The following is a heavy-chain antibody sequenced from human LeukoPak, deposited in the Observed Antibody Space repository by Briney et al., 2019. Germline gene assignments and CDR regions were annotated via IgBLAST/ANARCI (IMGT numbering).Heavy chain of an antibody. Sequence: ASVKVSFKASGYTFTSYDINWVRQAPGQGLEWMGWMNPNSGNTGYAQKFQGRVTMTRNTSISTAYMELSSLRSEDTAVYYCAREDDIAAAGDWEWFDPWGQGTLVTVSS. CDR2: MNPNSGNT. D-gene: IGHD6-13*01. CDR3: AREDDIAAAGDWEWFDP. V-gene: IGHV1-8*01. J-gene: IGHJ5*02. CDR1: GYTFTSYD.